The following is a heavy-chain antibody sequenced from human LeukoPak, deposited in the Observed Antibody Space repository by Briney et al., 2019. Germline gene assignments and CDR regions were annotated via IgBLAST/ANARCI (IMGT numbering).Heavy chain of an antibody. V-gene: IGHV1-3*03. J-gene: IGHJ4*02. CDR3: ARHTPYSGGTFDY. CDR2: INAGNGNT. Sequence: GASVKVSCKASGYTFTSYAMHWVRQAPGQRLEWMGWINAGNGNTKYSQEFQGRVTITRDTSASTAYMELSSLRSEDMAVYYCARHTPYSGGTFDYWSQGTLVTVSS. D-gene: IGHD2-15*01. CDR1: GYTFTSYA.